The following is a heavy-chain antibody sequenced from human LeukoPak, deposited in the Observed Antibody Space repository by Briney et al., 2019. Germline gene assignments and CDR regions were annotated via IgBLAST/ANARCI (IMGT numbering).Heavy chain of an antibody. CDR2: INHSGST. Sequence: SETLSLTCAVYGGSFSGYYWSWIRQPPGKGLEWIGEINHSGSTNYNPSLKSRVTISVDTSKNQFSLKLSSVTAADTAVYYCARGLFGELTPYYFDYWDQGTLVTVSS. V-gene: IGHV4-34*01. D-gene: IGHD3-10*02. CDR3: ARGLFGELTPYYFDY. J-gene: IGHJ4*02. CDR1: GGSFSGYY.